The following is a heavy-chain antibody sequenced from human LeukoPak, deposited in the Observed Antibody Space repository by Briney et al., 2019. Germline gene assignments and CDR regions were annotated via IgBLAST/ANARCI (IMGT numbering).Heavy chain of an antibody. CDR3: ARGRRYCGGDCYSYFDY. CDR2: IYYSGST. CDR1: GGSISSYY. Sequence: SETLSLTCTVSGGSISSYYWSWIRQPPGKGLEWIGYIYYSGSTNYNPSLKSRVTISVDTSKNQFSLKLSSVTAADTAVYYCARGRRYCGGDCYSYFDYWGQGTLVTVSS. V-gene: IGHV4-59*01. D-gene: IGHD2-21*02. J-gene: IGHJ4*02.